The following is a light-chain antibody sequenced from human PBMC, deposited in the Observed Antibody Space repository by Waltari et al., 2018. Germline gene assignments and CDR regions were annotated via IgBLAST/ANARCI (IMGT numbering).Light chain of an antibody. CDR2: RTS. Sequence: DIQMTQSPSTLSASVGDKVTIACRASQSIGTWLAWYQQKPGKAPKLLIYRTSNLESGVPSRFSGSGSGTAFTLTISSLQPDDFATYYCQQYNRYWTFGQGTKVEIK. CDR3: QQYNRYWT. V-gene: IGKV1-5*03. J-gene: IGKJ1*01. CDR1: QSIGTW.